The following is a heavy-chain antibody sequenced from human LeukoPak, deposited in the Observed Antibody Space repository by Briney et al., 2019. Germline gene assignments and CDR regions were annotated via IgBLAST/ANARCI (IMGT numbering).Heavy chain of an antibody. D-gene: IGHD3/OR15-3a*01. Sequence: PGGSPRLSRAASGFTFSRHHMRWVRQVPGKGLEWEASISDDGSDTDFADSVEGRFTISRDNSKNTLSLQMNNLRPEDTAVYYCARDLSGGWTFDYWGQGSLVSVSS. V-gene: IGHV3-30*04. CDR3: ARDLSGGWTFDY. J-gene: IGHJ4*02. CDR2: ISDDGSDT. CDR1: GFTFSRHH.